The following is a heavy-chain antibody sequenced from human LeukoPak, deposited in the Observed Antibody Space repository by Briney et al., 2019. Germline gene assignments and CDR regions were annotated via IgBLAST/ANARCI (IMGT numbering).Heavy chain of an antibody. CDR3: ARAGYSYFDC. CDR2: ISGSSSTI. CDR1: GFTFSSYW. D-gene: IGHD2-15*01. V-gene: IGHV3-48*01. J-gene: IGHJ4*02. Sequence: GGSLRLSCAASGFTFSSYWMTWVRQAPGKGLEWVSYISGSSSTIYYADSVKGRFTISRDNAKNSLSLQLNSLRAEDTAVYYCARAGYSYFDCWGQGTLVTVSS.